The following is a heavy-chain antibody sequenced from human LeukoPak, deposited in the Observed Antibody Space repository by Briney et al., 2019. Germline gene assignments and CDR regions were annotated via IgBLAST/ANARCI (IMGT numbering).Heavy chain of an antibody. CDR3: ARSEIDNYSRY. Sequence: RTSETLSLTCSASGYSISSGYNCALFHQTPGKRLEWLGSIYQDGTTYDNLSLKSLVTLSVDTSKNQFSLKMKTVTVANTAEYYCARSEIDNYSRYWGQGTLVLVSS. D-gene: IGHD5-18*01. J-gene: IGHJ4*02. V-gene: IGHV4-38-2*02. CDR2: IYQDGTT. CDR1: GYSISSGYN.